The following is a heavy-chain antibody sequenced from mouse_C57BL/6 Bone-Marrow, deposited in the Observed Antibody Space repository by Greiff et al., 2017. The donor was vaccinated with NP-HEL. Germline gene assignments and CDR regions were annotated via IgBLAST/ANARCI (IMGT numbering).Heavy chain of an antibody. CDR2: IDPENGDT. CDR1: GFNITDDY. CDR3: TTWGYYYGSSYLDY. Sequence: VQLQQSGAELVRPGASVKLSCTASGFNITDDYMHWVKQRPEQGLEWIGWIDPENGDTEYASKFQGKATITADTSSNTAYLQLSSLTSEDTAVYYCTTWGYYYGSSYLDYWGQGTTLTVSS. V-gene: IGHV14-4*01. J-gene: IGHJ2*01. D-gene: IGHD1-1*01.